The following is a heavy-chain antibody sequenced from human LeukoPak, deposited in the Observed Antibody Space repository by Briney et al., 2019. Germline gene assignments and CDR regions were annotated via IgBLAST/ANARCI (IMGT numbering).Heavy chain of an antibody. J-gene: IGHJ4*02. Sequence: SSETLSLTCAVYGGSFSGYYWSWIRQPPGKGLEWIGEINHSGSTNYNPSLKSRVTISVDTSKNQFSLKLSSVTAADTAVYYCARGLAGSHDYWGQGTLVTVSS. CDR2: INHSGST. CDR3: ARGLAGSHDY. D-gene: IGHD6-19*01. V-gene: IGHV4-34*01. CDR1: GGSFSGYY.